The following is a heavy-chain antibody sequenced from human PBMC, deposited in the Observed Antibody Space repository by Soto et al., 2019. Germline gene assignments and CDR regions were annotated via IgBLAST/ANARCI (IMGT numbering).Heavy chain of an antibody. CDR3: ARGGSSDWQVALDM. V-gene: IGHV4-34*01. CDR2: SNHRGSN. D-gene: IGHD6-19*01. Sequence: SETLSLTCVVSGGPFDTYYWSWIRQSPGKGLEWIGESNHRGSNNYSPSLKSRVTISLDTSKNQFSLKLTSVTAADTAVYYCARGGSSDWQVALDMWGQGTMVTVSS. CDR1: GGPFDTYY. J-gene: IGHJ3*02.